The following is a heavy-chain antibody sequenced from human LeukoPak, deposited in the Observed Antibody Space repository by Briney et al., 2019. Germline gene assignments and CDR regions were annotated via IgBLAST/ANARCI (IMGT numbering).Heavy chain of an antibody. D-gene: IGHD1-1*01. Sequence: GASAKVSCKASGFTFTGYYMHWVRQAPGQGLEWMGWINPNSGGTNYAQKFQGRVTMTRDTSISTAYMELSRLRSDDTAVYYCARDYLFSPGYPVLYFDYWGQGTLVTVSS. V-gene: IGHV1-2*02. CDR3: ARDYLFSPGYPVLYFDY. J-gene: IGHJ4*02. CDR1: GFTFTGYY. CDR2: INPNSGGT.